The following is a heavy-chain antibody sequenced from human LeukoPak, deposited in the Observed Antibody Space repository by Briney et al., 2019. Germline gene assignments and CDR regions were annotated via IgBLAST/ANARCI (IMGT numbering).Heavy chain of an antibody. J-gene: IGHJ4*02. CDR3: AKDRVTAAGYYFDY. CDR2: ISSSSSTI. D-gene: IGHD6-13*01. CDR1: GFTFSSYS. V-gene: IGHV3-48*04. Sequence: GGSLRLSCAASGFTFSSYSMNWVRQAPGKGLEWVSYISSSSSTIYYADSVKGRFTISRDNAKNSLYLQMNSLRAEDTAVYYCAKDRVTAAGYYFDYWGQGTLVTVSS.